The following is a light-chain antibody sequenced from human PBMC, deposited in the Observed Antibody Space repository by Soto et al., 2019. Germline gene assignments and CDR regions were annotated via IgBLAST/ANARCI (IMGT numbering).Light chain of an antibody. CDR3: QQYDKFPLT. J-gene: IGKJ4*01. Sequence: DIQMTQSPSSLSASVGDRVTITCQASQDITKYLSWYQQKPGTAPKVLISDASNLQSGVPSRFSGSGSGTDFIFTISSLQPEDVATYYCQQYDKFPLTFGGGTKVQIK. CDR1: QDITKY. V-gene: IGKV1-33*01. CDR2: DAS.